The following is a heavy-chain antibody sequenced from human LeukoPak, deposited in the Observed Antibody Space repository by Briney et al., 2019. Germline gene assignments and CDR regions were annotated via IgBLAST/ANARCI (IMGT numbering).Heavy chain of an antibody. D-gene: IGHD5-12*01. CDR1: GYTFTGYY. CDR2: INPNSGGT. Sequence: ASVKVSCKASGYTFTGYYMHWVRQAPGQGLEWMGWINPNSGGTNYAQKFQGRVTMNRDTSISTAYMELSRLRSDDTAVYYCAREDSGYDLWYFDLWGRGTLVTVSS. J-gene: IGHJ2*01. V-gene: IGHV1-2*02. CDR3: AREDSGYDLWYFDL.